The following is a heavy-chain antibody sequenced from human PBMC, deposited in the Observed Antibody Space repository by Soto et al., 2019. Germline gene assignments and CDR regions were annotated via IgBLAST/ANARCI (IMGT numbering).Heavy chain of an antibody. V-gene: IGHV1-69*01. CDR3: ASPTGKLDY. Sequence: QVQLVQSGAEVKKPGSSVKVSCRASGGTFSNYAISWVRQAPGQGLEWMGGIVPIFGTANYAQKFQGRITITADESTSTPYMALSSLRSDDTAVYYCASPTGKLDYWGQGTLVTVSS. CDR2: IVPIFGTA. J-gene: IGHJ4*02. D-gene: IGHD2-8*02. CDR1: GGTFSNYA.